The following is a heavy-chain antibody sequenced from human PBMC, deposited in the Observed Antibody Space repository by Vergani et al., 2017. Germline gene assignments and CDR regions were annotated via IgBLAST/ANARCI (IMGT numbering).Heavy chain of an antibody. J-gene: IGHJ6*03. Sequence: VQLVESGGGVVQPGRSLRLSCAASGFTFSSYAMHWVRQAPGKGLEWVAVISYDGSNKYYADSVKGRFTISRDNSKNTLYLQMNSLRAEDTAVYYCARDREDIVVVPAATSYYYYYMDVWGKGTTVTVSS. D-gene: IGHD2-2*01. CDR3: ARDREDIVVVPAATSYYYYYMDV. V-gene: IGHV3-30-3*01. CDR1: GFTFSSYA. CDR2: ISYDGSNK.